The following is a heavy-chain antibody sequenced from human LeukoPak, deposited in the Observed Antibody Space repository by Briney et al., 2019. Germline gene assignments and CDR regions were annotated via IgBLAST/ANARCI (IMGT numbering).Heavy chain of an antibody. CDR2: IIPILGVT. CDR1: GDIFSTRS. CDR3: AGGLEVFGYGY. D-gene: IGHD3-22*01. J-gene: IGHJ4*02. V-gene: IGHV1-69*04. Sequence: GASVKVSRKASGDIFSTRSISWVRQAPGQGLEWMGRIIPILGVTNHAQKFQGRVTITADKSTSTACMELSSLRSDDTAVYYCAGGLEVFGYGYWGQGTLVTVSS.